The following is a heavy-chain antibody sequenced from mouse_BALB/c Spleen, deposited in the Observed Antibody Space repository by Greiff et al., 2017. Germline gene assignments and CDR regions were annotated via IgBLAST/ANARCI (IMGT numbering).Heavy chain of an antibody. J-gene: IGHJ2*01. V-gene: IGHV14-3*02. Sequence: VQLQQSGAELVKPGASVKLSCTASGFNIKDTYMHWVKQRPEQGLEWIGRIDPANGTTKYDPKFQGKATITADTSSNTAYLQLSSLTSEDTAVYYGARYDGSSYNFDYWGQGTTLTVSS. CDR3: ARYDGSSYNFDY. D-gene: IGHD1-1*01. CDR1: GFNIKDTY. CDR2: IDPANGTT.